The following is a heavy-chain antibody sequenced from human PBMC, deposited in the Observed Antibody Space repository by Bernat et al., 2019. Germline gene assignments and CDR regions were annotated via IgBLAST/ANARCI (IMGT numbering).Heavy chain of an antibody. CDR1: GFSLSTSGVG. J-gene: IGHJ4*02. CDR3: AHTKRYDYVWGSYYSSHYFDC. D-gene: IGHD3-16*01. Sequence: QITLKESGPTLVKPTQTLTLTCTFSGFSLSTSGVGVGWIRQPPGKALEWLALIYWDDDKRYSPSLKSRLTITKDTSKNQVVLTMTNMDPVDTATYYCAHTKRYDYVWGSYYSSHYFDCWGQGTLVTVSS. CDR2: IYWDDDK. V-gene: IGHV2-5*02.